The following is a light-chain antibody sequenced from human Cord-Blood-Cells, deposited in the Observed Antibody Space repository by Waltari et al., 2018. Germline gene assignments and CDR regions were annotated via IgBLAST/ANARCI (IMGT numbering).Light chain of an antibody. CDR1: QSISSY. V-gene: IGKV1-39*01. CDR3: QQSYSTPVIFT. J-gene: IGKJ3*01. CDR2: AAS. Sequence: DIQMTQSPSSLSASVGDRVTITCRASQSISSYLNWYQQKPGKAPKLLIYAASSLQSGVPSRFSGSGSGTDFTRTISSLQPEDFATYYGQQSYSTPVIFTFGPGTKVDIK.